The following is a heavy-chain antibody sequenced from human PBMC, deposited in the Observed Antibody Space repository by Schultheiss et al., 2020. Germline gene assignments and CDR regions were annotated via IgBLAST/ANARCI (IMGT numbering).Heavy chain of an antibody. CDR1: GGSVSSGSYY. CDR3: ARHEGYCSSTSCYHAFDI. J-gene: IGHJ3*02. D-gene: IGHD2-2*01. CDR2: IYYSGST. V-gene: IGHV4-61*01. Sequence: SETLSLTCTVSGGSVSSGSYYWSWIRQPPGKGLEWIGYIYYSGSTNYNPSLKSRVTISVDTSKNQFSLKLSSVTAADTAVYYCARHEGYCSSTSCYHAFDIWGQGTMV.